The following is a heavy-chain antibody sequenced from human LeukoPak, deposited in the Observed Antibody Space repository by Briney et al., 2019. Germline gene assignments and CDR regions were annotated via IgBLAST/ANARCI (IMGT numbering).Heavy chain of an antibody. CDR3: ARRYYDILTGYLNYFDY. Sequence: GASVKVSCKASGYTFTSYGISWVRQAPGQGLEWMGWISAYNGNTNYAQKLQGRVTMTTDTSTSTAYMELRSLRSDDTAVYYCARRYYDILTGYLNYFDYWGQGTLVTVSS. D-gene: IGHD3-9*01. V-gene: IGHV1-18*01. CDR1: GYTFTSYG. J-gene: IGHJ4*02. CDR2: ISAYNGNT.